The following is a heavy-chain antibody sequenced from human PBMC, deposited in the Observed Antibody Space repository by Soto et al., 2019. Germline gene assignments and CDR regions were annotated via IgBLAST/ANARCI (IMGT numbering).Heavy chain of an antibody. V-gene: IGHV3-23*01. D-gene: IGHD3-16*02. Sequence: GGSLRPPAPALGVTFSDNAMTWFGQAPGQGRKLVSGVSTSRATTFYADSVNGRRTITRDNSKKTLYPQMHGLRAEDTAVYYCAKFSQGWLSSNPLSTFFDSWGQGTLVTVSS. CDR3: AKFSQGWLSSNPLSTFFDS. CDR2: VSTSRATT. J-gene: IGHJ4*02. CDR1: GVTFSDNA.